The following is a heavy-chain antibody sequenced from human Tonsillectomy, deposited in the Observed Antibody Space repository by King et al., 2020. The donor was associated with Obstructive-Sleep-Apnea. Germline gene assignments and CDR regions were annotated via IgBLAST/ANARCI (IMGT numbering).Heavy chain of an antibody. Sequence: VQLVESGGGLVQPGGSLRLSCAASGFTFSSYAMSWVRQAPGKGLEWVSGISGSGGSTYYADSVKGRFTISRDNSQNTLYLQMSSLRAEDTAVYYCAKRVLDVRSSRHYFDYWGQGTLVTVSS. CDR3: AKRVLDVRSSRHYFDY. CDR2: ISGSGGST. V-gene: IGHV3-23*04. D-gene: IGHD1-1*01. CDR1: GFTFSSYA. J-gene: IGHJ4*02.